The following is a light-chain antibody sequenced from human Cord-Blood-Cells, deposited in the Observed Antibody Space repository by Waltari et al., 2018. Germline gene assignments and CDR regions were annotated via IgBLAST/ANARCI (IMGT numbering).Light chain of an antibody. CDR3: QQYDNHPPT. V-gene: IGKV1-33*01. Sequence: DIHMTKSPSSLSSSVGGSGTITCQASQDISNYLNWYQQKPGKAPKPLIYDASNLETGVPSRFSGSGSGTDFTFTISSLQPEDIATYYCQQYDNHPPTFGRGTKVEIK. CDR1: QDISNY. CDR2: DAS. J-gene: IGKJ4*01.